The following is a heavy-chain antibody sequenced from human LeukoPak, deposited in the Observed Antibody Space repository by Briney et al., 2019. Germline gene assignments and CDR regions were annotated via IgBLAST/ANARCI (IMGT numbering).Heavy chain of an antibody. J-gene: IGHJ4*01. D-gene: IGHD5-24*01. CDR1: GFTFISYW. CDR2: ISQDGGER. Sequence: GGSLRLSCAVSGFTFISYWMNWVRQAPGKGLEWVASISQDGGERSYVDSVKGRFTISRDNTKNSLYLQMSSLRAEDTAVYYCARDRTADGLYFALWGQGTLVTVSS. CDR3: ARDRTADGLYFAL. V-gene: IGHV3-7*01.